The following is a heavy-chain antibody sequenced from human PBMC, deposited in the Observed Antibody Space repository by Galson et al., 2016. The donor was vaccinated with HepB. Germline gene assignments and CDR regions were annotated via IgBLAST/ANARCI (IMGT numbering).Heavy chain of an antibody. D-gene: IGHD5-24*01. V-gene: IGHV3-21*01. CDR3: ARVTGYSFDY. CDR2: ITSSSDYI. Sequence: LRLSCAASRFTFSRYTMNWVRQAPGKGLEWVSSITSSSDYIYQADSVKGRFTISRDDAKNALYLQMNSLRAEDTAVYYCARVTGYSFDYWGQGTLVTVSS. CDR1: RFTFSRYT. J-gene: IGHJ4*02.